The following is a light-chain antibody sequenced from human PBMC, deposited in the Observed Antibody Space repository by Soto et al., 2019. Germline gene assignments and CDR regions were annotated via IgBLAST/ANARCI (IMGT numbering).Light chain of an antibody. J-gene: IGLJ1*01. CDR3: CSYAGSYNYV. Sequence: QSALTQPRSVSGSPGQSVTISCTGTSSDVGSYDFVSWYQQHPGKAPKLMIYDVTKRPSGVPDRFSGSKSGNTASLTISGLHAEDEADYSCCSYAGSYNYVFASGTKVTVL. CDR1: SSDVGSYDF. V-gene: IGLV2-11*01. CDR2: DVT.